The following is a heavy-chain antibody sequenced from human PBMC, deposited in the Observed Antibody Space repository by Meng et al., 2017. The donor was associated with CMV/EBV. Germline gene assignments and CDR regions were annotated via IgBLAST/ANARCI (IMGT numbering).Heavy chain of an antibody. J-gene: IGHJ1*01. D-gene: IGHD2-2*03. Sequence: SVKVSCKASGGTFSSYTISWVRQAPGQGLEWMGRMIPNLGKANYAQKFQGRVTITADKSTSTAYMELSSLRSKDTAVYYCAGGYCSSTTFDTSLEYFQHWGQGTLVTVSS. V-gene: IGHV1-69*02. CDR2: MIPNLGKA. CDR3: AGGYCSSTTFDTSLEYFQH. CDR1: GGTFSSYT.